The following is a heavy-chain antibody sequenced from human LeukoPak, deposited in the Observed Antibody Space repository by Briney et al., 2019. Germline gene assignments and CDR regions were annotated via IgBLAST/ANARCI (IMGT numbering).Heavy chain of an antibody. J-gene: IGHJ6*03. Sequence: ASVKVSCKASGYTFTGYYIHWMRQAPGQGLEWMGGIIPIFGTANYAQKFQGRVTITADKSTSTAYMELSSLRSEDTAVYYCARGGWDIVVVPAAKERIDDYYYYMDVWGKGTTVTVSS. CDR2: IIPIFGTA. D-gene: IGHD2-2*01. CDR3: ARGGWDIVVVPAAKERIDDYYYYMDV. CDR1: GYTFTGYY. V-gene: IGHV1-69*06.